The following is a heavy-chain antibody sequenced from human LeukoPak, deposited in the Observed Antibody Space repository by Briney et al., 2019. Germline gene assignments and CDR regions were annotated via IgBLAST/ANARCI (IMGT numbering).Heavy chain of an antibody. CDR3: AKDERNWNYNLASQTYD. Sequence: GGSLRLSCAASGFRFSSYAMSWVRLAPGKGLEWVSAISGSGVSTYYADSVKGRFTVSRDNSKNTLYLQMSSLRAEDTAVYYCAKDERNWNYNLASQTYDWGQGTLVTVSS. V-gene: IGHV3-23*01. D-gene: IGHD1-7*01. J-gene: IGHJ4*02. CDR1: GFRFSSYA. CDR2: ISGSGVST.